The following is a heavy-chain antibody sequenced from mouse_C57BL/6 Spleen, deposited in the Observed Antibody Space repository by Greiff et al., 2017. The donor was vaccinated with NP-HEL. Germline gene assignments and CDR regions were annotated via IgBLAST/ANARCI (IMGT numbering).Heavy chain of an antibody. V-gene: IGHV1-53*01. J-gene: IGHJ3*01. CDR3: ARTVLDYDGFAY. CDR1: GYTFTSYW. CDR2: INPSNGGT. Sequence: QVQLQQPGTELVKPGASVKLSCKASGYTFTSYWMHWVKQRPGQGLEWIGNINPSNGGTNYNQKFKGKATLTVDKSSSTAYMELRSLTSEEAAVYYSARTVLDYDGFAYWGQGTLVTVSA. D-gene: IGHD2-4*01.